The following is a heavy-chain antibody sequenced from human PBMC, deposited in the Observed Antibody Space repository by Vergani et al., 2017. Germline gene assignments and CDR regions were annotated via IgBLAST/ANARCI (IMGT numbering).Heavy chain of an antibody. CDR3: ARMQALGPGGYYFDY. V-gene: IGHV1-18*01. CDR2: ISAYNGNT. CDR1: GYTFTSYG. Sequence: QVQLVQSGAEVKKPGASVKVSCKASGYTFTSYGISWVRQAPGQGLEWMGWISAYNGNTNYAQKFQGRVTMTRDTSISTAYMELSRLRSDDTAVYYCARMQALGPGGYYFDYWSQGTLVTVSS. D-gene: IGHD3-16*01. J-gene: IGHJ4*02.